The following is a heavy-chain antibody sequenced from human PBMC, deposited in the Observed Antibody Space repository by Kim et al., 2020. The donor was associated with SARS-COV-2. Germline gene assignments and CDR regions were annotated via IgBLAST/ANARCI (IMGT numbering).Heavy chain of an antibody. D-gene: IGHD3-9*01. CDR2: ISSSSSYI. CDR1: GFTFSSYS. Sequence: GGSLRLSCAASGFTFSSYSMNWVRQAPGKGLEWVLSISSSSSYIYYADSVKGRFTISRDNAKNSLYLQMNSLRAEDTAVYYCARDPNYDILTGHNWGQGTLVTVSS. J-gene: IGHJ4*02. V-gene: IGHV3-21*01. CDR3: ARDPNYDILTGHN.